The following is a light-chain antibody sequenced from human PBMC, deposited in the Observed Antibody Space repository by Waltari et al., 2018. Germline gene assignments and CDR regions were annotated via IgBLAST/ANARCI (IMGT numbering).Light chain of an antibody. V-gene: IGKV1-12*01. J-gene: IGKJ4*01. Sequence: DIQMTQSPSSVSASVVDRVTITCRASQGIVNWLAWYQQKPGKAPELLIYRASTLHSGVPSRFSGSGSGTEFTLTISSLQPEDFATYYCQHGYTFPLAFGGGTKVE. CDR3: QHGYTFPLA. CDR2: RAS. CDR1: QGIVNW.